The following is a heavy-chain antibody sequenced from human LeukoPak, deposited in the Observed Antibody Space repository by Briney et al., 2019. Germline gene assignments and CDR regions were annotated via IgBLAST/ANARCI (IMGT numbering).Heavy chain of an antibody. J-gene: IGHJ3*02. CDR3: ARASGYYGAITAFDI. D-gene: IGHD3-3*01. V-gene: IGHV4-59*01. CDR1: GGSINSDY. CDR2: IAYNGIP. Sequence: PSETLSLTCTVSGGSINSDYWTWIRQSPGKGLEWIGYIAYNGIPNYNPSLKSRLTISRDTSKNQFSLNLSSVTAADTAVYYCARASGYYGAITAFDIWGQGTMVTVSS.